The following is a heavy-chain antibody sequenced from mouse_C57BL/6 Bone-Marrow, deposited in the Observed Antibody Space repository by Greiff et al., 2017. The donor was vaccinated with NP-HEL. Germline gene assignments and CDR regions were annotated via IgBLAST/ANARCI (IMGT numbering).Heavy chain of an antibody. V-gene: IGHV1-52*01. J-gene: IGHJ1*03. CDR1: GYTFTSYW. Sequence: QVQLKQPGAELVRPGSSVKLSCKASGYTFTSYWMHWVKQRPIQGLEWIGNIDPSDSEPHYNQKFPDKATLTVDKSSSTAYMQRRSLTSEDSAVYYCAREGDYYGSSYRYFDVWGTGTTVTVSS. D-gene: IGHD1-1*01. CDR2: IDPSDSEP. CDR3: AREGDYYGSSYRYFDV.